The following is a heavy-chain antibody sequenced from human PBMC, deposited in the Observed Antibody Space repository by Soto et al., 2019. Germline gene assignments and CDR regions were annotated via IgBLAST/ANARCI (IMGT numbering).Heavy chain of an antibody. CDR2: INHGGNT. D-gene: IGHD5-12*01. Sequence: SETLSLTCAVYGGSFSDYYWSWIRQPPGKGLEWIGEINHGGNTNYNPSLKSRVTMSVDTSKNQFSLRLISVTAADTAIYFCAREGNLGRWLQPLDFWGQGTLVTVSS. V-gene: IGHV4-34*01. CDR3: AREGNLGRWLQPLDF. J-gene: IGHJ4*02. CDR1: GGSFSDYY.